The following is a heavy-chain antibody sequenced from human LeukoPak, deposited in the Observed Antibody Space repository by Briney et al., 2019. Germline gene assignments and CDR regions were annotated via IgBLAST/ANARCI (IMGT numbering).Heavy chain of an antibody. Sequence: EASVKVSCKACGYTFTSYGISWVRQAPGQGLEWMGWISAYNGNTNYAQKLQGRVTMTTDTSTSTAYMELRSLRSDDTAVYYCARDRDPLYYMDVWGKGTTVTVSS. CDR3: ARDRDPLYYMDV. CDR2: ISAYNGNT. V-gene: IGHV1-18*01. CDR1: GYTFTSYG. J-gene: IGHJ6*03. D-gene: IGHD3-10*01.